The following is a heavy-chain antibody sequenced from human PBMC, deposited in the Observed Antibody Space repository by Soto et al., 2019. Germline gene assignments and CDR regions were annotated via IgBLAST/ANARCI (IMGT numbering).Heavy chain of an antibody. V-gene: IGHV1-69*01. D-gene: IGHD2-21*01. J-gene: IGHJ6*02. CDR1: GGTFSTHA. CDR3: ARGPYVGYSGRIGYDGVDL. Sequence: QVQLVQSGAEVKKPGSSVRVSCKASGGTFSTHAISWVRQAPGRGPEWIGGIIPMYGSRKYAPNFQGRVTMIANASTDTASMELSSLRSEVTAVYYCARGPYVGYSGRIGYDGVDLWAQGTTVTASS. CDR2: IIPMYGSR.